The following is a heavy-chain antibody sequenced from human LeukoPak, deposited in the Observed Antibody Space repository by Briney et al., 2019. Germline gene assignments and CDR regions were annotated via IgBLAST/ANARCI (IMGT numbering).Heavy chain of an antibody. V-gene: IGHV3-30*02. D-gene: IGHD3-10*01. J-gene: IGHJ6*04. CDR2: IRYDGSNK. CDR1: GFTFSSYG. Sequence: GGSLRLSCAASGFTFSSYGMHWVRQAPGKGLEWVAFIRYDGSNKYYADSVKGRFTISRDNSKNTLYLQMNSLRAEDTAVYYCARVMDYYGSGSYSYWGKGTTVTVSS. CDR3: ARVMDYYGSGSYSY.